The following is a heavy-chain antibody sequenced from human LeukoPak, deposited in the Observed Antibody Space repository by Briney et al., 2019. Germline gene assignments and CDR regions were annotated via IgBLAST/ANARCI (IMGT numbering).Heavy chain of an antibody. D-gene: IGHD3-3*01. J-gene: IGHJ4*02. Sequence: GASVKVSCKASGYTFTGYYMHWVRQAPGQGLEWMGWINPNSGGTNYAQKFQGRVTMTTDTSTSTAYMELRSLRSDDTAVYYCARDHYDFWSGYPQLPDYWGQGTLVTVSS. CDR1: GYTFTGYY. V-gene: IGHV1-2*02. CDR3: ARDHYDFWSGYPQLPDY. CDR2: INPNSGGT.